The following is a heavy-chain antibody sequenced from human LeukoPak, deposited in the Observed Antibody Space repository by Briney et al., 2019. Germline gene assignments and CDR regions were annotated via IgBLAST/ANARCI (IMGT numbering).Heavy chain of an antibody. Sequence: GGSLRLSCAASEFTFSSYAMSWVRQAPGKGLEGVAGISDSGGSTYYVDAVKGRFTISRDNSKNTLYLQMSSLRAEDTAVYYCAKVLRCASTSCYGHYGMDVWGQGTTVTVSS. CDR2: ISDSGGST. V-gene: IGHV3-23*01. D-gene: IGHD2-2*01. J-gene: IGHJ6*02. CDR3: AKVLRCASTSCYGHYGMDV. CDR1: EFTFSSYA.